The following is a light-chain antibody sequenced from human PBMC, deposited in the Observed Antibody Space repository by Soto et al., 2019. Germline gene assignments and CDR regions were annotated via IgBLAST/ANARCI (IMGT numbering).Light chain of an antibody. CDR3: QQYNKWPPYT. V-gene: IGKV3-15*01. Sequence: EIVMTHSPATLSVSPGDRATLSCRASQSVSSNLAWYQQKPGQAPRHLIYGAYSTATGITARFSGSRSGTEFTLTISSLQYKDFAVYYCQQYNKWPPYTVGQGTKLEIK. J-gene: IGKJ2*01. CDR1: QSVSSN. CDR2: GAY.